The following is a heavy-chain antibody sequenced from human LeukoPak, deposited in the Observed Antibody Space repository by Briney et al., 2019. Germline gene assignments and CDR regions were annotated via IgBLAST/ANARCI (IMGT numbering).Heavy chain of an antibody. J-gene: IGHJ4*02. CDR3: ARGGRKRITMVLPHFDY. V-gene: IGHV1-69*05. CDR1: GGTFSSYA. D-gene: IGHD3-10*01. CDR2: IIPIFGTA. Sequence: ASVKVSCKASGGTFSSYAISWVRQTPGQGLEWMGGIIPIFGTANYAQKFQGRVTITTDESTSTAYMELSSLRSEDTAVYYCARGGRKRITMVLPHFDYWGQGTLVTVSS.